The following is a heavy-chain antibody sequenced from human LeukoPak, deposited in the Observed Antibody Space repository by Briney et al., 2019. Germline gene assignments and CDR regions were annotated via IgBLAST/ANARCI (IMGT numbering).Heavy chain of an antibody. Sequence: GGPLRLSCAASGFTFSDYYMGWIRQAPGKGLEWLSYINPGGTTVYYADSVKGRFTISRDNAKNSLYLQMNSLRAEDTAVYYCAKDIVAAGLFFDYWGQGTLVTVSS. CDR2: INPGGTTV. CDR1: GFTFSDYY. D-gene: IGHD6-13*01. V-gene: IGHV3-11*01. CDR3: AKDIVAAGLFFDY. J-gene: IGHJ4*02.